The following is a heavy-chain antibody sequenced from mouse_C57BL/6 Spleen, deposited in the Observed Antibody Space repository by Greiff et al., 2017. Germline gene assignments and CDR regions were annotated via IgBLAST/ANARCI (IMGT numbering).Heavy chain of an antibody. CDR1: GFTFSSYG. Sequence: VQLQESGGDLVKPGGSLKLSCAASGFTFSSYGMSWVRQTPDKRLEWVATISSGGSYTYYPDSVKGRFTISRDNAKNTLYLQMSSLKSEDTAMYYCARQKGADTWFAYWGQGTLVTVSA. CDR2: ISSGGSYT. V-gene: IGHV5-6*01. D-gene: IGHD3-3*01. CDR3: ARQKGADTWFAY. J-gene: IGHJ3*01.